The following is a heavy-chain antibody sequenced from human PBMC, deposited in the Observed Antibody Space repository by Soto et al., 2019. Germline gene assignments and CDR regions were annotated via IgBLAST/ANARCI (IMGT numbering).Heavy chain of an antibody. CDR3: ARDSAHYYYDSSGYPYYFDY. J-gene: IGHJ4*02. Sequence: QVQLVQSGAEVKKPGASVKVSCKASGYTFTSYGISWVRQAPGQGLEWMGWISAYNGNTNYAQKLQVRVTMTTDTSTSTAYMELRSLRSDDTAVYYCARDSAHYYYDSSGYPYYFDYWGQGTLVTVSS. CDR1: GYTFTSYG. D-gene: IGHD3-22*01. V-gene: IGHV1-18*01. CDR2: ISAYNGNT.